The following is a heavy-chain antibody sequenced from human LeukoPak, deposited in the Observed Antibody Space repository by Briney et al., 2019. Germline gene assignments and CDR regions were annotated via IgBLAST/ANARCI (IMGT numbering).Heavy chain of an antibody. CDR1: GYTFTIYD. D-gene: IGHD3-10*01. CDR3: ARMRSEWYYYGSGNYYPFDY. V-gene: IGHV1-8*01. CDR2: MNPNSGNT. Sequence: ASVKVSCKASGYTFTIYDINWVRQATGQGLEWMGWMNPNSGNTGYAQKFQGRVTMTRNTSISTAYMELSSLRSEDTVVYYCARMRSEWYYYGSGNYYPFDYWGQGTLVTVSS. J-gene: IGHJ4*02.